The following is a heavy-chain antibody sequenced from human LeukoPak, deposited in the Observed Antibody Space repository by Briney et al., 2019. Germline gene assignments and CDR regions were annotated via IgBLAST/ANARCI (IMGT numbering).Heavy chain of an antibody. V-gene: IGHV1-18*01. CDR1: GYTFTSYD. J-gene: IGHJ4*02. CDR3: ARDPHSGGYPDY. Sequence: ASVKVSCKASGYTFTSYDISWVRQAPGQGLEWMGWISIYSGDTNYGQRFQGRVTMTRDTSARTAYMELSSLRFDDTAVYFCARDPHSGGYPDYWGQGSLVTVSS. CDR2: ISIYSGDT. D-gene: IGHD3-22*01.